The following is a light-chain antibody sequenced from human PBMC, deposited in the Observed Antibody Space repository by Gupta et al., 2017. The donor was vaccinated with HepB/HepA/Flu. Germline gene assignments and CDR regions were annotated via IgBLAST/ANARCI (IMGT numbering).Light chain of an antibody. V-gene: IGLV3-1*01. CDR2: QDS. Sequence: SYELTQPTSVFVSPGQTASITCSGDNLGDKYACWYQQKPGQSPVLVIYQDSKRPAGIPERFSGSNSGNTATLTISGTQAMDEADYYCQAWDSSTVVFGGGTKLTVL. CDR1: NLGDKY. J-gene: IGLJ2*01. CDR3: QAWDSSTVV.